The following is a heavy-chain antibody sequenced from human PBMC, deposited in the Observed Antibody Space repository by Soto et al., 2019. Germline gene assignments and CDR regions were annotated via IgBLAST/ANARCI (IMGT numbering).Heavy chain of an antibody. CDR3: AKEGLGISTAHDGTPFH. V-gene: IGHV1-69*01. D-gene: IGHD2-15*01. CDR2: IIPIFGTA. CDR1: GGTFSSYA. J-gene: IGHJ4*02. Sequence: ASVKVSCKASGGTFSSYAISWVRQAPGQGFEWMGGIIPIFGTANYAQKFQGRVTITADESTSTAYMELSSLRSEDTAVYYCAKEGLGISTAHDGTPFHWGQGTLVTVSS.